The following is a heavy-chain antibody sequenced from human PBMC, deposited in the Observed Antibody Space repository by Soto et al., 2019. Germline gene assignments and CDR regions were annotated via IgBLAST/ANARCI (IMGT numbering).Heavy chain of an antibody. D-gene: IGHD3-22*01. CDR2: IIPIFGTT. CDR1: GYTFTGYY. Sequence: SVKVSCKASGYTFTGYYMHWVRQAPGQGLEWVGRIIPIFGTTNYAQNLQGRVTISADKSTLTSYMELHSLTSDDTALYYCARDRTDSGYYTNWLDPWGQGTQVTVSS. J-gene: IGHJ5*02. CDR3: ARDRTDSGYYTNWLDP. V-gene: IGHV1-69*06.